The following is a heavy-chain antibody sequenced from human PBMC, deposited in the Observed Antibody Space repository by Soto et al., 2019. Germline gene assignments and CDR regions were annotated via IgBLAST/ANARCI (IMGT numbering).Heavy chain of an antibody. V-gene: IGHV3-30-3*01. Sequence: GGSLRLSCAASGFTFSSYAMHWVRQAPGKGLEWVAVISCDGSNKYYADSVKGRFTISRDNSKNTLYLQMNSLRAEDTAVYYCAREDTEYYFDYWGQGTLVTVSS. CDR2: ISCDGSNK. CDR1: GFTFSSYA. D-gene: IGHD5-18*01. J-gene: IGHJ4*02. CDR3: AREDTEYYFDY.